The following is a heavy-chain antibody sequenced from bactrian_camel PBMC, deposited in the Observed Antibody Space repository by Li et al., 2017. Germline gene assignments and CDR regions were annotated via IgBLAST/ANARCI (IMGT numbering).Heavy chain of an antibody. CDR1: GYTFSTYC. D-gene: IGHD6*01. CDR3: AADRRRFGIRWYDESAYNY. CDR2: FVTPSGAI. J-gene: IGHJ4*01. V-gene: IGHV3-3*01. Sequence: HVQLVESGGGSVQVGGSLRLSCAAAGYTFSTYCMGWFRQAPGNEREGVAAFVTPSGAIEYADSVKGRFTISQDYAKNTVYLQMNSLKPEDSAMYYCAADRRRFGIRWYDESAYNYWGQGTQVTVS.